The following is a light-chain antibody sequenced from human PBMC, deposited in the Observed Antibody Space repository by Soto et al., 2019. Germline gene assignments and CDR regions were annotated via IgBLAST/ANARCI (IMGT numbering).Light chain of an antibody. V-gene: IGKV2D-29*01. CDR1: QGLLDSDGRTH. Sequence: DIVLTQTPLSLSVTPGQPASITCNSSQGLLDSDGRTHLYWYVQKTGQPPQALIYEVSKRSSGVPDRFSGSGSGTDFTLKISRVEAEDVGVYYCMQSVQFPRTFGGGTKVDIK. CDR3: MQSVQFPRT. CDR2: EVS. J-gene: IGKJ4*01.